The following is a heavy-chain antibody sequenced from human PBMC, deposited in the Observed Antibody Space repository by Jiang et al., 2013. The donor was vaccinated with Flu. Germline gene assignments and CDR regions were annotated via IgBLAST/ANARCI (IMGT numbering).Heavy chain of an antibody. CDR3: ARDQHDYGHDAFDI. CDR2: SIIAGKT. J-gene: IGHJ3*02. CDR1: GYSISDAYY. D-gene: IGHD5-12*01. Sequence: VQLLESGPGLVKPSETLSLTCGVSGYSISDAYYWGWVRQPPGGVWNTSAVSIIAGKTYYNPSLKGRVTISADMFQNHFSLTLNSVTAADTAVYYCARDQHDYGHDAFDIWGQGTLVKVSS. V-gene: IGHV4-38-2*02.